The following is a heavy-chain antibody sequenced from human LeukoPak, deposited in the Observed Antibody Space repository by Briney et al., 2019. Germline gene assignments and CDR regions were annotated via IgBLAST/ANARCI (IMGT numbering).Heavy chain of an antibody. Sequence: GASVKVSCKASGYTFTGYYMHWVRQAPGQGLEWMGWINPNSGGTNYAQKFQGRVTMTRDTSISTAYMELSRLRSDDTAVYYCARDTTGYQLLYYYYYMDVWGKGTTVTVSS. CDR3: ARDTTGYQLLYYYYYMDV. CDR2: INPNSGGT. J-gene: IGHJ6*03. CDR1: GYTFTGYY. V-gene: IGHV1-2*02. D-gene: IGHD2-2*01.